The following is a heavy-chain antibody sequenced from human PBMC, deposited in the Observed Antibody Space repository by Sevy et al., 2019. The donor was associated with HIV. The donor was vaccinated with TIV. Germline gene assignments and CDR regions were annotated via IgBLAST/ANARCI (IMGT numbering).Heavy chain of an antibody. D-gene: IGHD3-10*01. J-gene: IGHJ3*02. CDR3: AKDSITMVRGVINAFDI. Sequence: GGSLRLSCAASGFTFSSYGMSWVRQAPGKGLEWVSDISGSGGSTYYADSVKGRFTISRDNSKNTLYLQMNSLRAEDTAVYYCAKDSITMVRGVINAFDIWGQGTMVTVSS. V-gene: IGHV3-23*01. CDR2: ISGSGGST. CDR1: GFTFSSYG.